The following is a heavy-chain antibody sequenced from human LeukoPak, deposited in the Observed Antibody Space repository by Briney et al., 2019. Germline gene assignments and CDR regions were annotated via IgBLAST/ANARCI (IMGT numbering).Heavy chain of an antibody. CDR1: GFIVSCNY. Sequence: GGSLRLSCAASGFIVSCNYMTWVRQAPGKGLEWVAVIYNSGGTYYADSVKGRFTISRDNSKNTLYLQMNSLRAEDTAVYYCARKRGYSYGSYGMDVWGQGTTVTVSS. D-gene: IGHD5-18*01. V-gene: IGHV3-53*05. J-gene: IGHJ6*02. CDR2: IYNSGGT. CDR3: ARKRGYSYGSYGMDV.